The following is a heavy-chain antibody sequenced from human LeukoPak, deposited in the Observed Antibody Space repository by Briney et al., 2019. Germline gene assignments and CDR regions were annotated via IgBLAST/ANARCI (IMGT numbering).Heavy chain of an antibody. Sequence: GGSLRLSCAASGFTFSSYAMHWVRQAPGKGLEWVAVISYDGSNKYYADSVKGRFTISRDNSKNTLYLQMNSLRAEDTAVYYCARGGGSGYDRYFDYWGQETLVTVSS. CDR1: GFTFSSYA. CDR3: ARGGGSGYDRYFDY. V-gene: IGHV3-30-3*01. J-gene: IGHJ4*02. D-gene: IGHD5-12*01. CDR2: ISYDGSNK.